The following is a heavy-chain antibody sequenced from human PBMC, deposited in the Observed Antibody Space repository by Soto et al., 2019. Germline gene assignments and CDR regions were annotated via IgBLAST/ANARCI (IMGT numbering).Heavy chain of an antibody. D-gene: IGHD4-17*01. Sequence: QVQLVQSGAEVKKPGASVKVSCKASGYAFSQFYIHWMRQAPGQGLEWMGWINPNSGRTKFAQNFQGWGTMTRDTSIKTVYMELSSLRSDATAVYYCARESGGTTATLDYYYFYMDVWGKGTTVTVSS. J-gene: IGHJ6*03. CDR2: INPNSGRT. V-gene: IGHV1-2*04. CDR1: GYAFSQFY. CDR3: ARESGGTTATLDYYYFYMDV.